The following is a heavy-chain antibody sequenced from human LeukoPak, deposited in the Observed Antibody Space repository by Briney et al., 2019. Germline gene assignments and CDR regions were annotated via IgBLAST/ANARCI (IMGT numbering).Heavy chain of an antibody. CDR2: INPNSGGT. J-gene: IGHJ4*02. V-gene: IGHV1-2*02. Sequence: ASVKVSCKASGYTFTSYGISWVRQAPGQGLEWMGWINPNSGGTNYAQKFQGRVTMTRDTSISTAYMELSRLRSDDTAVYYCARDSDIVVVVAANYFDYWGQGTLVTVSS. D-gene: IGHD2-15*01. CDR3: ARDSDIVVVVAANYFDY. CDR1: GYTFTSYG.